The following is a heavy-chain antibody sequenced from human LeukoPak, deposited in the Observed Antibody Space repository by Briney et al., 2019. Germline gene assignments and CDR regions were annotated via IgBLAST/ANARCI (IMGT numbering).Heavy chain of an antibody. CDR3: ARGGVRDIVVVVAATPVNPLDY. CDR1: GGSFSGYY. D-gene: IGHD2-15*01. CDR2: INHSGST. Sequence: SETLFLTCAVYGGSFSGYYWSWIRQPPGKGLEWIGEINHSGSTNYNPSLKSRVTISVDTSKNQFSLKLSSVTAADTAVYYCARGGVRDIVVVVAATPVNPLDYWGQGTLVTVSS. J-gene: IGHJ4*02. V-gene: IGHV4-34*01.